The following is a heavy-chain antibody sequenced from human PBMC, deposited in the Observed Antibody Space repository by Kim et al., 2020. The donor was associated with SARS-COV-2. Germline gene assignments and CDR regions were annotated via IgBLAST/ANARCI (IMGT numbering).Heavy chain of an antibody. CDR2: ISYDGSNK. V-gene: IGHV3-30*18. Sequence: GGSLRLSCAASGFTFSSYGMHWVRQAPGKGLEWVAVISYDGSNKYYADSVKGRFTISRDNSKNTLYLQMNSLRAEDTAVYYCAKELDQRGSSGYYPGGEYFQHWGQGTLVTVSS. CDR3: AKELDQRGSSGYYPGGEYFQH. J-gene: IGHJ1*01. D-gene: IGHD3-22*01. CDR1: GFTFSSYG.